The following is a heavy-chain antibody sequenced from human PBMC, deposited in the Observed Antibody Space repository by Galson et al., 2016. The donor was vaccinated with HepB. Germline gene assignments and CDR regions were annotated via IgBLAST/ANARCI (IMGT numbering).Heavy chain of an antibody. D-gene: IGHD6-19*01. Sequence: SVKVSCKASGYTFTSYYMHWVRQAPGQGLEWVGIINPSGGSATYAQKFQGRVTMTRDTSTSTVYMELSSLRSEDTALYYCARDSKQWLVRRNWFGPWGQGTLVTVSS. V-gene: IGHV1-46*01. CDR1: GYTFTSYY. J-gene: IGHJ5*02. CDR3: ARDSKQWLVRRNWFGP. CDR2: INPSGGSA.